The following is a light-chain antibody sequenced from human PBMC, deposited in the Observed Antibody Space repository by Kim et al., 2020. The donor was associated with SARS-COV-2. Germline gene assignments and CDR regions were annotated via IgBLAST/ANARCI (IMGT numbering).Light chain of an antibody. Sequence: PGKTARITCGGDIIGSNRVHWYQQKPGKAPVLVIYYDTDRPSGIPARFSGSSSGNTATLTISRVDAGDEADYYCQVWDSVNDHPYVFGTGTKVTVL. V-gene: IGLV3-21*04. CDR2: YDT. CDR3: QVWDSVNDHPYV. J-gene: IGLJ1*01. CDR1: IIGSNR.